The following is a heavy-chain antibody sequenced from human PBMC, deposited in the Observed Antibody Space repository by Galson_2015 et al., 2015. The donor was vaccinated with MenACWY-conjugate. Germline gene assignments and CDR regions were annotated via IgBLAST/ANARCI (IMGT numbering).Heavy chain of an antibody. V-gene: IGHV3-23*01. CDR3: VKLGGSDWHVPSFHS. Sequence: SLRLSCAASGFIFSNYAMSWVRQAPGKGLEWVSTISGSGDSKHHADSVKGRFTISRDNSKNTLYLQMSSLRAEDTAVYYCVKLGGSDWHVPSFHSSGQGTLVTVSS. CDR2: ISGSGDSK. D-gene: IGHD3-16*01. CDR1: GFIFSNYA. J-gene: IGHJ5*01.